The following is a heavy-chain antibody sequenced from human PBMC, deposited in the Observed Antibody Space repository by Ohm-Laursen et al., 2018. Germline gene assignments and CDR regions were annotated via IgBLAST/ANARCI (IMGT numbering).Heavy chain of an antibody. Sequence: SLRLSCAASGFTFSNYAMSWVRQAPGKGLEWVSAISGGGGSTYYADSVKGRFTISRDNSKNTVYLRMNSLRAEDTAVYYCATDRGGYCSSTSCYRFDFWGQGTLVTVSS. J-gene: IGHJ4*02. D-gene: IGHD2-2*03. CDR2: ISGGGGST. CDR3: ATDRGGYCSSTSCYRFDF. V-gene: IGHV3-23*01. CDR1: GFTFSNYA.